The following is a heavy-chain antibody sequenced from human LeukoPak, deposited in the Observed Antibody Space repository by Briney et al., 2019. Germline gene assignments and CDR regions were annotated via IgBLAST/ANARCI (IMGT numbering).Heavy chain of an antibody. D-gene: IGHD3-16*02. Sequence: GASVKVSCKASGYTFTGYYMHWVRQAPGQGLEWMGWINPNSGCTNYAQKFQGRVTMTRDTSISTAYMELSRLRSDDTAVYYCARVGLVREYYYYYYMDVWGKETTVTVSS. J-gene: IGHJ6*03. CDR1: GYTFTGYY. V-gene: IGHV1-2*02. CDR3: ARVGLVREYYYYYYMDV. CDR2: INPNSGCT.